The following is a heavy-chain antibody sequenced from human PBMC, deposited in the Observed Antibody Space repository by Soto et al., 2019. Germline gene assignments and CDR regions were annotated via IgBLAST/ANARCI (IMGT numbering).Heavy chain of an antibody. Sequence: LTCTVSGGSISGSSYYWGWIRQPPGKGLEWIGTIYYSGSTYYNPSLKSRVTISVDTSTNQFSLKLSSVTAADTAVYYCASYSYGYSYFFDYWGQGTLVTVSS. CDR2: IYYSGST. CDR3: ASYSYGYSYFFDY. V-gene: IGHV4-39*01. D-gene: IGHD5-18*01. J-gene: IGHJ4*02. CDR1: GGSISGSSYY.